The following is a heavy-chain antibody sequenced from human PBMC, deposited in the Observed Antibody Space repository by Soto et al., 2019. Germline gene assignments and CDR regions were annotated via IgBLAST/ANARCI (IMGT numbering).Heavy chain of an antibody. CDR2: ITGSGGGT. J-gene: IGHJ4*02. V-gene: IGHV3-23*01. Sequence: EVQLLESGGGLVQPGGSLRLSCAAAGFTFSSHAMNWVRQAPGKGLEWVSAITGSGGGTYYADSVKGRFTISRDNSKNTLDLPMNRLRAEETAVYYCAKRGLVGENYFHHWGQGTLVTVSS. D-gene: IGHD6-6*01. CDR1: GFTFSSHA. CDR3: AKRGLVGENYFHH.